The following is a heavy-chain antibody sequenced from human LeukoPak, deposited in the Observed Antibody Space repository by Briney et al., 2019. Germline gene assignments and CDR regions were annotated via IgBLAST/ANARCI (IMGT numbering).Heavy chain of an antibody. Sequence: PSETLSLTCTASGGSISSYYWSWIRQPAGKGLEWIGRIYTSGSTNYNPSLKSRVTMSVDTSKNQFSLKLSSVTAADTAVYYCARGAHYYDSSGYYYTVITDYWGQGTLVTVSS. D-gene: IGHD3-22*01. V-gene: IGHV4-4*07. CDR3: ARGAHYYDSSGYYYTVITDY. CDR2: IYTSGST. CDR1: GGSISSYY. J-gene: IGHJ4*02.